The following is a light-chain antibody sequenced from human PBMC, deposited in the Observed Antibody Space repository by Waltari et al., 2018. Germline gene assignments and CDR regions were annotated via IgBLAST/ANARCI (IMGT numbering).Light chain of an antibody. J-gene: IGLJ3*02. CDR2: VNSDGSH. V-gene: IGLV4-69*01. Sequence: QLVLTQSPSASASLGASVKLTCTLSSWHSSTVIAWLQQPPEKGPRFLMKVNSDGSHRKGDEIPDRFSGSSSGAERYLSISSLQSEDEADYFCQTGGHGTWVFGGGTKLTVL. CDR1: SWHSSTV. CDR3: QTGGHGTWV.